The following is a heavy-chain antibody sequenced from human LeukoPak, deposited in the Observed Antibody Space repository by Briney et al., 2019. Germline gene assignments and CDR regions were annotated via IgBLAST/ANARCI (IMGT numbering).Heavy chain of an antibody. J-gene: IGHJ3*02. D-gene: IGHD3-10*01. CDR2: IYYRGNT. CDR3: ARAPGGYGSGSRGAFDI. Sequence: SETLSLTCTVSGGSISSYYWSWIRQPPGKGLEWIGYIYYRGNTNYNPSLNSRVTISVDTSKNQFSLKVTSVTTADTAVYYCARAPGGYGSGSRGAFDIWGQGTMVTVSS. CDR1: GGSISSYY. V-gene: IGHV4-59*01.